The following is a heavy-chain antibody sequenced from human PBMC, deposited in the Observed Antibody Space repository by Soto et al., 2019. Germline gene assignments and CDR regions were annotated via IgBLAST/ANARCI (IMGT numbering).Heavy chain of an antibody. Sequence: ASVKVSCKAAGYTFTNYGITWVRQAPGQGLEWMGWIITYSGNTNYAQKLQDRVSLTADTSTSTAYMELRILRSDDTAVYYCASFGNWDDNLPLTASYSYGMDVWGQGTTVTVSS. J-gene: IGHJ6*02. CDR2: IITYSGNT. V-gene: IGHV1-18*01. D-gene: IGHD1-1*01. CDR3: ASFGNWDDNLPLTASYSYGMDV. CDR1: GYTFTNYG.